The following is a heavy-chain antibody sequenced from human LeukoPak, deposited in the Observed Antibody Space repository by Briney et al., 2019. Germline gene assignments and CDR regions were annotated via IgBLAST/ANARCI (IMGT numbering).Heavy chain of an antibody. D-gene: IGHD5-24*01. Sequence: GGSLRLSGAASGFTFSRAWMSWVRQAPGKGLEWVANIKEDGSEDYYADSVKGRFAISKDNAKNSLYLQMNSLRAEDTAMYYCARDADGYEDWGQGTLVIVSS. J-gene: IGHJ4*02. V-gene: IGHV3-7*01. CDR2: IKEDGSED. CDR3: ARDADGYED. CDR1: GFTFSRAW.